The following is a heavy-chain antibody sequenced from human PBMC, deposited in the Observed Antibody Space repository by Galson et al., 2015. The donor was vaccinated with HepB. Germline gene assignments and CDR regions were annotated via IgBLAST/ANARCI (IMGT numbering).Heavy chain of an antibody. V-gene: IGHV3-30*04. D-gene: IGHD3-3*01. CDR2: VSYDGSDK. Sequence: SLRLSCAVSGFTFSRYAMHWVRQAPGKGLEWVAVVSYDGSDKYYAESVKGRFTISRDNSKNTLYLQVNTLRTEDTAVYYCAKSGYSGSGAFDIWGQGTLVTVSS. CDR3: AKSGYSGSGAFDI. J-gene: IGHJ3*02. CDR1: GFTFSRYA.